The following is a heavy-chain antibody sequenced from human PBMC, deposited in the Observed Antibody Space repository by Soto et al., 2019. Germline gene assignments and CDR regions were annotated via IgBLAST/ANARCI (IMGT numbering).Heavy chain of an antibody. CDR1: GGYISSYY. V-gene: IGHV4-59*01. Sequence: SETLSLTCTVSGGYISSYYWRWIRQPPGKGLEWIGYIYYSGSTNYNPSLKSRVTISVDTSKNQFSLKLSSVTAADTAVYYCARDGRIAAADHSYYYYYMDVWGKGTTVTVSS. CDR2: IYYSGST. J-gene: IGHJ6*03. CDR3: ARDGRIAAADHSYYYYYMDV. D-gene: IGHD6-13*01.